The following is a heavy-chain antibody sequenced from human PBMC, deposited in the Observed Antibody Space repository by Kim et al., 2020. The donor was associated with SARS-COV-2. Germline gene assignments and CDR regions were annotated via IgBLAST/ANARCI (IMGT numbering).Heavy chain of an antibody. J-gene: IGHJ2*01. Sequence: GGSLRLSCAASGFSFSGSGLNWVRQASGRGLEWVARIRSKRNNYATEHAASVSGRFAISRDDSKNMAYLQMSSLKTEDTAVYYCVTAAEEEGY. D-gene: IGHD6-13*01. V-gene: IGHV3-73*01. CDR2: IRSKRNNYAT. CDR1: GFSFSGSG. CDR3: VTAAEEEGY.